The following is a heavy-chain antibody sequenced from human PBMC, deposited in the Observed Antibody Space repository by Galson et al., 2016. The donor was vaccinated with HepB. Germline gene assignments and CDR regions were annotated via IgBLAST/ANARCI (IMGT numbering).Heavy chain of an antibody. D-gene: IGHD1-26*01. V-gene: IGHV1-2*02. J-gene: IGHJ3*02. CDR1: GYTFTGYY. Sequence: SCKASGYTFTGYYMHWVRQAPGQGLEWMGWINPDSGVTSYAQKFQGRVTMTRDTSISTVYMELSRLKSDDTAIYYCARDRYSGSYYVGAFDIWGQGTMVTVSS. CDR3: ARDRYSGSYYVGAFDI. CDR2: INPDSGVT.